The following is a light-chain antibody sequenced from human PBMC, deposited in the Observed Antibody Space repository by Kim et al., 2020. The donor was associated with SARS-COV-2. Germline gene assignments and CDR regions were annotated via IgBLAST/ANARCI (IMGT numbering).Light chain of an antibody. Sequence: SYELTQPPSVSVSPGQTASITCSGDKLGDKYACWYQQKPGQSPVLVIYQDSKRPSGIPERFSGSNSGNTATLTISGTQAMDEADYYRQAWDSNTEVFGGGTQLTVL. CDR1: KLGDKY. V-gene: IGLV3-1*01. J-gene: IGLJ3*02. CDR2: QDS. CDR3: QAWDSNTEV.